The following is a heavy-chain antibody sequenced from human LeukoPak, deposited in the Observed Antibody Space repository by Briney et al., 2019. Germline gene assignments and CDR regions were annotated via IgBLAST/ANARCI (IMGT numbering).Heavy chain of an antibody. V-gene: IGHV4-39*01. Sequence: SETLSLTCTVPGGSISSSSYYWGWIRQPPGKGLEWIGTIYYSGSTYYNPSLKSRVTIFADTFKNQFSLKLSSVTAADTAVYYCVRQPRYCSGGNCYNPYYYGMDVWGQGTTVTVSS. CDR3: VRQPRYCSGGNCYNPYYYGMDV. D-gene: IGHD2-15*01. CDR1: GGSISSSSYY. CDR2: IYYSGST. J-gene: IGHJ6*02.